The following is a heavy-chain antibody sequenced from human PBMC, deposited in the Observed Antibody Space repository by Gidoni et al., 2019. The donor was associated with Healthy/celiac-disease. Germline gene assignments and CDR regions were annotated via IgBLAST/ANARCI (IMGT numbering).Heavy chain of an antibody. CDR1: GFPFSSYW. Sequence: EVQLVESGGGLVQPGGSLRLSCPASGFPFSSYWMHWVRQAPGKGLVWVSRINSDGSSTSYADSVKGRFTISRDNAKNTLYLQMNSLRAEDTAVYYCARPYYYDSSHAFDIWGQGTMVTVSS. CDR2: INSDGSST. CDR3: ARPYYYDSSHAFDI. D-gene: IGHD3-22*01. V-gene: IGHV3-74*01. J-gene: IGHJ3*02.